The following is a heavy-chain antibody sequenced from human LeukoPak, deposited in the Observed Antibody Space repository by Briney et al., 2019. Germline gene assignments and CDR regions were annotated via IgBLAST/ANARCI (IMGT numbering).Heavy chain of an antibody. CDR2: IYSSGST. D-gene: IGHD3/OR15-3a*01. Sequence: PSETLSLTCTVSGDSINNHYWSWIRQPAGKGLEWIGRIYSSGSTNYNPSLKSRVTMSIDTSKNQFSLKLSSVTAADTAVYYCARERQQLVRGTGYYFDSWGRGTMVTVSS. V-gene: IGHV4-4*07. CDR3: ARERQQLVRGTGYYFDS. CDR1: GDSINNHY. J-gene: IGHJ4*02.